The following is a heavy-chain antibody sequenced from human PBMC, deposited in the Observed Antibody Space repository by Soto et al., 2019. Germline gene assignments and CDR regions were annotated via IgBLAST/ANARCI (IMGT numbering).Heavy chain of an antibody. V-gene: IGHV1-3*01. CDR1: GYTFTSYA. J-gene: IGHJ6*02. CDR3: ASSYYGSGNPKDYYYGMDV. CDR2: INAGNGNT. D-gene: IGHD3-10*01. Sequence: QVQLVQSGAEVKKPGASVKVSCKASGYTFTSYAMHWVRQAPGQRLEWMGWINAGNGNTKYSQKFQGRVTITRDPSASTAYMELSSLRSEDTAVYYCASSYYGSGNPKDYYYGMDVWGQGTTVTVSS.